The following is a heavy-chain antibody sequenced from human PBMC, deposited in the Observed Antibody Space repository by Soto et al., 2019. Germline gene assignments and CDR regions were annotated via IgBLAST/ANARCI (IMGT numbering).Heavy chain of an antibody. Sequence: PSETLSLTCTVSGGSISSYYWGWIRQPPGKGLEWIGYIYYSGSTNYNPSLKSRVTISVDTSKNQFSLKLSSVTAADTAVYYCARDKGMTTYYYYGMDVWGQGTTVTVSS. CDR1: GGSISSYY. D-gene: IGHD3-10*01. CDR2: IYYSGST. J-gene: IGHJ6*02. CDR3: ARDKGMTTYYYYGMDV. V-gene: IGHV4-59*01.